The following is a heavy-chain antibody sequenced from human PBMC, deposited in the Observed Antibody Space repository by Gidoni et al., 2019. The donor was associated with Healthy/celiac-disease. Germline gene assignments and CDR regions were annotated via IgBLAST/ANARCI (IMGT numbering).Heavy chain of an antibody. CDR3: ARDVRIAAPLNWFDP. Sequence: QVQLQQWGAGLLKPSETLSLTCAVYGGSFSGYYWSWIRQPPGKGLEWIGEINHSGSTNYNPSLKSRVTISVDTSKNQFSLKLSSVTAADTAVYYCARDVRIAAPLNWFDPWGQGTLVTVSS. V-gene: IGHV4-34*01. CDR2: INHSGST. CDR1: GGSFSGYY. J-gene: IGHJ5*02. D-gene: IGHD6-13*01.